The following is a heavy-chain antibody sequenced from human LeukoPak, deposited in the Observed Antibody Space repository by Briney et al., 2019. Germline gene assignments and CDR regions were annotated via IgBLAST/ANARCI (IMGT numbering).Heavy chain of an antibody. V-gene: IGHV1-8*02. Sequence: ASVKVSCKASGYTFTNYDINWVRQATGQGLEWMGWLHPNSGTAGYAQNFQGRVTMTRDTSTSTVYMELSSLRSEDTAVYYCARADDSSGPWLAFDIWGQGTMVTVSS. CDR2: LHPNSGTA. CDR3: ARADDSSGPWLAFDI. D-gene: IGHD3-22*01. J-gene: IGHJ3*02. CDR1: GYTFTNYD.